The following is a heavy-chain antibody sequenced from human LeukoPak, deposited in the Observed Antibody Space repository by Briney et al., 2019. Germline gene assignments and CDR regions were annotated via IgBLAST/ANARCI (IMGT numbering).Heavy chain of an antibody. D-gene: IGHD3-9*01. J-gene: IGHJ6*03. CDR2: IKQDGSEK. V-gene: IGHV3-7*01. CDR1: GFTFSSYW. CDR3: ARVLRYFDWLLQYYMDV. Sequence: GGPLRLSCAASGFTFSSYWMSWVRQAPGKGLEWVANIKQDGSEKYYVDSVKGRFTISRDNAKNSLYLQMNSLRAEDTAVYYCARVLRYFDWLLQYYMDVWGKGTTVTVS.